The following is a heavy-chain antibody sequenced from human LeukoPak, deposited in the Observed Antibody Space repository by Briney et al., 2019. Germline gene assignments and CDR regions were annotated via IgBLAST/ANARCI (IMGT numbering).Heavy chain of an antibody. CDR3: VREHYDFFLDY. J-gene: IGHJ4*02. Sequence: GGSLRLSCAASEFVFSTYYMHWVRQTPGKGLEWVSSIRGESDYIYYRDSVKGRFTISRDNAKNSLYLQMNRLRVEDTAVYFCVREHYDFFLDYWGQGTLVTVSS. D-gene: IGHD3-3*01. CDR1: EFVFSTYY. V-gene: IGHV3-21*06. CDR2: IRGESDYI.